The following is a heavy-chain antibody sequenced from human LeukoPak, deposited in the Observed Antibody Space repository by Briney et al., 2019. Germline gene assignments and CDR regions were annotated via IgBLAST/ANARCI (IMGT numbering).Heavy chain of an antibody. CDR3: ARPRLEYCSGGSCFDAFDI. CDR1: GFTFSSYA. J-gene: IGHJ3*02. V-gene: IGHV3-23*01. CDR2: ISGSGSTT. Sequence: PGGSLRLSCAASGFTFSSYAMSWVRQALGKGLEWVSAISGSGSTTYYADSVKGRFTISRDNSKNTLFLQMNSLTAEDTAIYSCARPRLEYCSGGSCFDAFDIWGQGTMVTVSS. D-gene: IGHD2-15*01.